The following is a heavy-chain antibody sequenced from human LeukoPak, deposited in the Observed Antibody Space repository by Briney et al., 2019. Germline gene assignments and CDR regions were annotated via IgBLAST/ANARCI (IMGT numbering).Heavy chain of an antibody. CDR1: GGSISSSSYY. J-gene: IGHJ4*02. D-gene: IGHD6-19*01. V-gene: IGHV4-39*07. CDR2: IYYSGST. Sequence: SETLSLTCTVSGGSISSSSYYWGWIRQPPGKGLEWIESIYYSGSTYYNPSLKSRVTISVDTSKNQFSLKLSSVTAADTAVYYCARGDDSGWYYFDYWGQGTLVTVSS. CDR3: ARGDDSGWYYFDY.